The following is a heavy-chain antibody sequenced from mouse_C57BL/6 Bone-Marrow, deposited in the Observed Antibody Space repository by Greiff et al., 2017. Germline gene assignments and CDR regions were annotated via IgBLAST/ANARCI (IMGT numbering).Heavy chain of an antibody. Sequence: QVHVKQSGAELVKPGASVKISCKASGYAFSSYWMNWVKQRPGKGLEWIGQIYPGDGDTNYNGKFKGKATLTADKSSSTAYMQLSSLTSEDSAVYFCARGYYGSSSAWFAYWGQGTLVTVSA. D-gene: IGHD1-1*01. CDR3: ARGYYGSSSAWFAY. J-gene: IGHJ3*01. CDR1: GYAFSSYW. V-gene: IGHV1-80*01. CDR2: IYPGDGDT.